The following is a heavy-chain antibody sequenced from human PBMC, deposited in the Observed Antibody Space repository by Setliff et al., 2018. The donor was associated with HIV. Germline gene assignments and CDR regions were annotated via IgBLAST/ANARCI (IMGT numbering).Heavy chain of an antibody. D-gene: IGHD7-27*01. CDR3: ARVSQDLLGAFDI. Sequence: SETLSPTCTVSGGSISSGGYYWSWIRQHPGKGLEWIGYIYYSGSTYYNPSLKSRVTISVDTSKNQFFLKLTSVTAADTAMYYCARVSQDLLGAFDIWGQGTMVTVSS. J-gene: IGHJ3*02. CDR2: IYYSGST. CDR1: GGSISSGGYY. V-gene: IGHV4-31*03.